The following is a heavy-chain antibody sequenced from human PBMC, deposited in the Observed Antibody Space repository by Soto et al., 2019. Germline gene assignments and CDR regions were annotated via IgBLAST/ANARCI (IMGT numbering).Heavy chain of an antibody. V-gene: IGHV4-59*08. CDR3: ARHDVCSGGPCSTGRWFGT. Sequence: ASETICLTSSVAGGKIVDYGWSWIRKTPGKGLEWIGYIYYTGSTNYNPSLRSRVTILADTSKNQFSLKLSSVTAADTAVYYCARHDVCSGGPCSTGRWFGTWGQGTLVTVSS. J-gene: IGHJ5*02. CDR2: IYYTGST. D-gene: IGHD2-15*01. CDR1: GGKIVDYG.